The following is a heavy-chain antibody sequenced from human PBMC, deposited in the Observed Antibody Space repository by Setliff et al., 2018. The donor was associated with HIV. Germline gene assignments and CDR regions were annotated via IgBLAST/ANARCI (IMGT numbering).Heavy chain of an antibody. CDR1: GVSIRSDVYY. Sequence: SETLSLTCTVSGVSIRSDVYYWSWIRQPAGKGLEWIGHIYTSGSTNHNPSLKSRVTMSVDTSKNQFSLKLSSVTAADTAVYYCARVVGYYDSSGYQNYYYYYMDVWGKGTTVTVSS. V-gene: IGHV4-61*09. J-gene: IGHJ6*03. D-gene: IGHD3-22*01. CDR3: ARVVGYYDSSGYQNYYYYYMDV. CDR2: IYTSGST.